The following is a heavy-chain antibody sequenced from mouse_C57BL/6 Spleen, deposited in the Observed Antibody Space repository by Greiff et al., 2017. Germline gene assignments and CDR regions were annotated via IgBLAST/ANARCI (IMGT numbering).Heavy chain of an antibody. CDR3: AIEGDDGYYEIDYYAMDY. CDR1: GYTFTSYW. J-gene: IGHJ4*01. CDR2: IDPNSGGT. V-gene: IGHV1-72*01. D-gene: IGHD2-3*01. Sequence: QVQLQQPGAELVKPGASVKLSCKASGYTFTSYWMHWVKQRPGRGLEWIGRIDPNSGGTKYNEKFKSKATLTVDKPSSTAYMQLSSLTSEDSAVYYCAIEGDDGYYEIDYYAMDYWGQGTSVTVSS.